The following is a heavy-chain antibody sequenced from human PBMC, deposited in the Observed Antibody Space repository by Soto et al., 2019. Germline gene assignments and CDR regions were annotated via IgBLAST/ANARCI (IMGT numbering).Heavy chain of an antibody. CDR3: ISYSSGWDVFYF. CDR2: IRSKANSYAT. CDR1: GFTFSGST. V-gene: IGHV3-73*01. J-gene: IGHJ4*02. D-gene: IGHD6-25*01. Sequence: GSLRISRAEAGFTFSGSTMHWVRQASGKGLEWVGRIRSKANSYATAYAASVKGRFTISRDDSKNTAYLQMNSLKTEDTAVYYCISYSSGWDVFYFCGQGSLVTGSS.